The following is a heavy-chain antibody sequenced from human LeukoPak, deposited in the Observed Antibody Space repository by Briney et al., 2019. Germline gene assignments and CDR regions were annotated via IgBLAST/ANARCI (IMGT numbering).Heavy chain of an antibody. J-gene: IGHJ5*02. CDR1: GFTFSSYS. CDR3: ARDYSSSSWSKFDP. CDR2: ISSSSSYI. V-gene: IGHV3-21*01. D-gene: IGHD6-13*01. Sequence: GGSLRLSCAASGFTFSSYSMNWVRQAPGKGLEWVSSISSSSSYIYYADSVKGRFTISRDNAKNSLYLQMNSLRAEDTAVYYCARDYSSSSWSKFDPWGQGTLVTVSA.